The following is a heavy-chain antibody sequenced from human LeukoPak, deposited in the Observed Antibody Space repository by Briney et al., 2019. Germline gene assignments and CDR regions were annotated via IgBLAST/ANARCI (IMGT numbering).Heavy chain of an antibody. V-gene: IGHV4-38-2*02. D-gene: IGHD3-22*01. CDR1: GYSISSGYY. Sequence: SETLSLTCTVSGYSISSGYYWGWIRQPPGKGLEWIGGVYHSGSTYYNPSLKSRVTISVDTSKNQFSLKLSSVTAADTAVYYCAAKVLVINYYFDYWGQGSLVTVSS. CDR3: AAKVLVINYYFDY. J-gene: IGHJ4*02. CDR2: VYHSGST.